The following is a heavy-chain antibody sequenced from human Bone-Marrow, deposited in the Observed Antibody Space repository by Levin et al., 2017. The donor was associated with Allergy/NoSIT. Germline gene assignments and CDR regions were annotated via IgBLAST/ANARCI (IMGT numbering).Heavy chain of an antibody. CDR3: ARRGDYYYDSSGYYYFDY. CDR2: IYYSGST. CDR1: GGSISSSSYY. V-gene: IGHV4-39*01. J-gene: IGHJ4*02. D-gene: IGHD3-22*01. Sequence: SETLSLTCTVSGGSISSSSYYWGWIRQPPGTGLEWIGSIYYSGSTYYNPSLKSRVTISVDTSKNQFSLKLSSVTAADTAVYYCARRGDYYYDSSGYYYFDYWGQGTLVTVSS.